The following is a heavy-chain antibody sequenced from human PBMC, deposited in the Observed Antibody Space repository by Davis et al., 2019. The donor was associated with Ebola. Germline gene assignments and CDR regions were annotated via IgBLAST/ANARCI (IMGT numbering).Heavy chain of an antibody. CDR3: ARGHIVSFDY. Sequence: MPSETLSLTCAVYGGSFSGYYWSWIRQPPGKGLEWIGEIIHSRRTNYNPSLKSRVTISVDTSNNQFSLKVRSVTAADTAVYYCARGHIVSFDYWGQGTLVTVSS. CDR1: GGSFSGYY. CDR2: IIHSRRT. V-gene: IGHV4-34*01. D-gene: IGHD5-12*01. J-gene: IGHJ4*02.